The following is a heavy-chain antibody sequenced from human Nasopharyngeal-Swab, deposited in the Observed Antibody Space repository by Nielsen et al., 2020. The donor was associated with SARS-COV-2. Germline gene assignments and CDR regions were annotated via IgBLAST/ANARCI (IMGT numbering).Heavy chain of an antibody. CDR2: INPSGDTA. D-gene: IGHD1-26*01. Sequence: WVRQAPGQGLEWMGIINPSGDTANYAQKFQGRVTMTRDTSTSTVYMELSSLRSEDTAVYYCAREDIVGPLLDYWGQGTLVTVSS. J-gene: IGHJ4*02. V-gene: IGHV1-46*01. CDR3: AREDIVGPLLDY.